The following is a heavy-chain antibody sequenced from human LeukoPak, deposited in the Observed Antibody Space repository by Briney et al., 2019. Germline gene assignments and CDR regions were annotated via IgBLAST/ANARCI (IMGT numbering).Heavy chain of an antibody. J-gene: IGHJ4*02. CDR1: GYTFTGYY. Sequence: GASVKVSCKASGYTFTGYYMHWVRQAPGQGLEWMGWINPNSGGTNYAQKFQGRVTMTRDTSISTAYMELSSLRSDDTAVYYCARARLGVTGSYFFDYWGQGTLVTVSS. V-gene: IGHV1-2*02. CDR2: INPNSGGT. CDR3: ARARLGVTGSYFFDY. D-gene: IGHD3-10*01.